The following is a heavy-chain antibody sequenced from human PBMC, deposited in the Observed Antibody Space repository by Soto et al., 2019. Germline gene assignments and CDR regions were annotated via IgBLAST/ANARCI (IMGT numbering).Heavy chain of an antibody. Sequence: SETLSLTCTVSGGSISSSSYYWGWIRQPPGKGLEWIGSIYYSGSTYYNPSLKSRVTISVDTSKNQFSLKLTSVTAADTAVYYCARRYGGNXDYWGQGTLVTVSS. CDR3: ARRYGGNXDY. CDR1: GGSISSSSYY. V-gene: IGHV4-39*07. J-gene: IGHJ4*02. D-gene: IGHD1-26*01. CDR2: IYYSGST.